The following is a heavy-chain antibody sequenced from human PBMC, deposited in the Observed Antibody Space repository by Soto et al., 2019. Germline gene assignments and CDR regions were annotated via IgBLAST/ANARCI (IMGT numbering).Heavy chain of an antibody. V-gene: IGHV2-5*01. CDR3: AHSTSIAAAYPSLYGMDV. CDR1: GFSLSTSGVG. CDR2: IYWNDDK. J-gene: IGHJ6*02. Sequence: QITLKESGPTLVKPTQTLTLTCTFSGFSLSTSGVGVGWIRQPPGKALEWLALIYWNDDKRYSPSLKSRLTITKDTSKNQVVLTMTNMDPVDTATYYCAHSTSIAAAYPSLYGMDVWGQGTTVTVSS. D-gene: IGHD6-13*01.